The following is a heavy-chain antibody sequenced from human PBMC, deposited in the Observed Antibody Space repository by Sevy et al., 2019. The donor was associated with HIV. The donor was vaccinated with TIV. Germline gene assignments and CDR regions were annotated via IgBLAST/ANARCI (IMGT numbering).Heavy chain of an antibody. CDR2: IRSKAYCGTT. Sequence: GGSLRLSCTASGFTFGDYAMSWFRQAPGKGLEWVGFIRSKAYCGTTEDAASVKGRFTISRDDSKSIAYLQMNSLKTEDTAVYYCTRDLSGYSSGGGYWGQGTLVTVSS. J-gene: IGHJ4*02. D-gene: IGHD6-19*01. CDR1: GFTFGDYA. V-gene: IGHV3-49*03. CDR3: TRDLSGYSSGGGY.